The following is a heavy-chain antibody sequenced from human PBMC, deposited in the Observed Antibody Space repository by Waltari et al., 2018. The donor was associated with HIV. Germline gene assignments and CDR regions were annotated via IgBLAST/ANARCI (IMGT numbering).Heavy chain of an antibody. CDR1: GFSFSTSW. D-gene: IGHD3-10*01. CDR2: RKEDGREK. V-gene: IGHV3-7*01. Sequence: EVQLVESGGGLVQPGESLRLSCTASGFSFSTSWMSWVRQSPGKGLEWVANRKEDGREKRYADSVKGRFISSRDNAMNSLYLQMNSLRAEDTAVYYCATGFVPGYWGQGTLVTVSS. J-gene: IGHJ4*02. CDR3: ATGFVPGY.